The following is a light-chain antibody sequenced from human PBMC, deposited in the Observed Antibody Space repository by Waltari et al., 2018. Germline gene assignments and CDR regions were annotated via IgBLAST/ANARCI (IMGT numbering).Light chain of an antibody. J-gene: IGLJ2*01. Sequence: QSVLTQPPSVSGAPGQRVTIPCTGSRPNIGEGYDVHWYPPLPGPAPKLLIYGNSNRPSGVPDRFSGSKSGTSASRAITGLQAEYEADYYCQSYDSSLSGYVVFGGGTKLTVL. V-gene: IGLV1-40*01. CDR1: RPNIGEGYD. CDR2: GNS. CDR3: QSYDSSLSGYVV.